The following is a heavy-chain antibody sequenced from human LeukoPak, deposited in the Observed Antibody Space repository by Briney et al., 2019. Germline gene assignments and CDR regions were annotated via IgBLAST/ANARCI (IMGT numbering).Heavy chain of an antibody. J-gene: IGHJ4*02. CDR1: GFTFSSYA. D-gene: IGHD2-15*01. Sequence: GGSLRLSCAASGFTFSSYAMSWVRQAPGKGLEWVSAISGSGGSTYYADSVKGRFTISRDNSKNTLYLQMNSLRAEDTAVYYCANIRDIVVVVAATPLNDYWGQGTLVTVSS. CDR3: ANIRDIVVVVAATPLNDY. CDR2: ISGSGGST. V-gene: IGHV3-23*01.